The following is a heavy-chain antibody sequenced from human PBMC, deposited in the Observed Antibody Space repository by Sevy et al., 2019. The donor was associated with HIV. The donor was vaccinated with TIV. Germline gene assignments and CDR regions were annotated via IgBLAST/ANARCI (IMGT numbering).Heavy chain of an antibody. Sequence: ASVKVSCKASGYTITRYYMHWMRRAPGQGLEWMGIINPSDGGTTYAQKFQGRVTMTRDTSTSTVYMELSSLRSEDTAVYYCASYTTGSRGDYWGQGTLVTVSS. CDR2: INPSDGGT. CDR1: GYTITRYY. J-gene: IGHJ4*02. CDR3: ASYTTGSRGDY. V-gene: IGHV1-46*01. D-gene: IGHD3-16*01.